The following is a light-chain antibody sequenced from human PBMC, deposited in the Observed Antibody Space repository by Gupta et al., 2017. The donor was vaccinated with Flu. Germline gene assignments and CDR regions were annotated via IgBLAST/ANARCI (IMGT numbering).Light chain of an antibody. J-gene: IGKJ4*01. Sequence: DIQMTQSPSSLSASVGDRVTITCRASQSISGYLSWYQQKPGKAPKLLIYTASSLHSGVPSRFSGSASGTDFTLTISSLQPEDFAIYYCQQSYYTPLTFGGGTRVEIK. CDR2: TAS. CDR1: QSISGY. V-gene: IGKV1-39*01. CDR3: QQSYYTPLT.